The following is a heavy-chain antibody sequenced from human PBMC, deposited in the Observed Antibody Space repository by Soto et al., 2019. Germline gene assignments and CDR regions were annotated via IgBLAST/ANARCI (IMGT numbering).Heavy chain of an antibody. CDR2: IYYSGST. CDR1: GVSISSGGYY. Sequence: TLSLTCPVSGVSISSGGYYGSWIRQHPGKGLEWIGYIYYSGSTYYNPSLKSRVTISVDTSKNQFSLKLSSVTAADTAVYYCARAYYDFWSGYQDYWGQGTLVTVYS. J-gene: IGHJ4*02. D-gene: IGHD3-3*01. CDR3: ARAYYDFWSGYQDY. V-gene: IGHV4-31*03.